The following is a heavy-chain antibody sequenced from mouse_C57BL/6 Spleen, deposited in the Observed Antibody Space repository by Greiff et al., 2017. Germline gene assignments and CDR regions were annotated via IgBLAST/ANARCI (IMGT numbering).Heavy chain of an antibody. J-gene: IGHJ1*03. D-gene: IGHD4-1*01. CDR1: GYTFTDYY. CDR3: ARFETGTVDWYFDV. V-gene: IGHV1-76*01. CDR2: IYPASGNT. Sequence: QVQLQQSGAELVRPGASVKLSCKASGYTFTDYYINWVKQRPGQGLEWIARIYPASGNTYYNEKFKGKATLTAEKSSSTAYMQLSSLTSEDSAVYFCARFETGTVDWYFDVWGTGTTVTVSS.